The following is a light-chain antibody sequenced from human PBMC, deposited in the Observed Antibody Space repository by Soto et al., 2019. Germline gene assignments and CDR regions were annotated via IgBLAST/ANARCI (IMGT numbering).Light chain of an antibody. CDR1: QSVGSNY. CDR3: QQYGGSPWT. CDR2: AAS. Sequence: EIVLTQSPGTLSLSPGDRATLSCRASQSVGSNYLAWYQQKPGQAPRLLIYAASSRAPGIPARFSGSGSGTDFTLTISRLEPEDFAVYSCQQYGGSPWTFGQGTKVEIK. J-gene: IGKJ1*01. V-gene: IGKV3-20*01.